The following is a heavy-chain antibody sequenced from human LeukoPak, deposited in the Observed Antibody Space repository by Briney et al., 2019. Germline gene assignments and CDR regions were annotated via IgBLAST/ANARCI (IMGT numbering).Heavy chain of an antibody. CDR2: ISSDGSNK. V-gene: IGHV3-30*18. CDR1: GFTFSNYG. Sequence: QPGGSLRLSCAASGFTFSNYGMHWVRQAPGKGLEWVAVISSDGSNKYYADSVKGRFTISRDNSKNTLYLQMNSLRAEDTAVYYCAKTGVGLSPSGSGKLVQGVDSWGQGTLVTVSS. CDR3: AKTGVGLSPSGSGKLVQGVDS. D-gene: IGHD2-15*01. J-gene: IGHJ4*02.